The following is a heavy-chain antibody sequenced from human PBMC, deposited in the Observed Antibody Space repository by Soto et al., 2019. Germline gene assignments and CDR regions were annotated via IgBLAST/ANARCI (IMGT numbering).Heavy chain of an antibody. CDR1: GGSLSNYG. CDR2: SIPVFGTA. J-gene: IGHJ6*02. V-gene: IGHV1-69*12. CDR3: ARGDATKIVVTTYYAMDV. D-gene: IGHD4-17*01. Sequence: QVQLVQSGAEVKKPGSSVKVSCKASGGSLSNYGISWVRQAPGQGLEWMGGSIPVFGTANYAQKFQGRVRITADESTNIVYMDVTSLRSEDTAVYYCARGDATKIVVTTYYAMDVWGQGTTVTVSS.